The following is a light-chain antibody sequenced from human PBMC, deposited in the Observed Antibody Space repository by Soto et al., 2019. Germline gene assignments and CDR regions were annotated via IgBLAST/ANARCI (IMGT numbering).Light chain of an antibody. V-gene: IGKV3-20*01. CDR3: QQYGSSPVT. J-gene: IGKJ4*01. CDR1: QSLSSTY. Sequence: EIVLTQSPGTLSLSPGERATLSCRASQSLSSTYLAWYQQKPGQAPRLLIYGASSRATGIPDRFSGSGSGKDFTLTISRLEPEDFAVYYCQQYGSSPVTFGGGTRVEIK. CDR2: GAS.